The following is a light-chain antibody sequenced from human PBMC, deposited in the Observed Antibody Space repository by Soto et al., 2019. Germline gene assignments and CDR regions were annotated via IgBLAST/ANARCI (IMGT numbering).Light chain of an antibody. CDR3: QQGNNWPRT. Sequence: DIELTQSPASVSLSLVERLTIPCRASQGIRNDLAWYQQKSGKAPKLLIYAASSMPSGIPSRFSGSESGTDFTLTIGSLEPEDFAAYYCQQGNNWPRTFGGGTKVDIK. J-gene: IGKJ4*01. CDR1: QGIRND. CDR2: AAS. V-gene: IGKV1-17*01.